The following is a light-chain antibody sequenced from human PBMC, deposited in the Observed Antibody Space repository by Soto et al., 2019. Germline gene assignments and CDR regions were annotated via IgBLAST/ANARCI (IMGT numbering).Light chain of an antibody. CDR3: QQYNDWPLT. V-gene: IGKV3-15*01. Sequence: EIVMTQSPVTLSVYPGVRATLSCRASQSVSSNLAWYQQKPGQAPSLLIYGAFTRATGIPARFSGTGSGTEFTLTISSLQSEDFALYYCQQYNDWPLTFGQGTKVDIK. CDR1: QSVSSN. J-gene: IGKJ1*01. CDR2: GAF.